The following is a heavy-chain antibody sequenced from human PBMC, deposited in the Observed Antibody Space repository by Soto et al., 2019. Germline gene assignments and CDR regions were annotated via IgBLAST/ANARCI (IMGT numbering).Heavy chain of an antibody. CDR2: VDHSGRT. D-gene: IGHD3-10*01. J-gene: IGHJ4*02. V-gene: IGHV4-38-2*01. Sequence: PSETLSLTCAVSGYSINSDYYWGWIRQPPGKGLEWIGSVDHSGRTYYSPSLRSRLTIFIDTSKNQFSLRLTSVTAADTAVYFCAKKGYYPSGKINLFDSWGPGTLVTVSS. CDR3: AKKGYYPSGKINLFDS. CDR1: GYSINSDYY.